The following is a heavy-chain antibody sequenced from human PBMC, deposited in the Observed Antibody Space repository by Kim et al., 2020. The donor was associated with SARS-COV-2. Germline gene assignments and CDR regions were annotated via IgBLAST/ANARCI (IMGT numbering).Heavy chain of an antibody. J-gene: IGHJ4*02. CDR1: GFTFSSYG. D-gene: IGHD2-2*01. CDR3: ARGYCSSTSCHYCFDY. CDR2: IWYDGSNK. V-gene: IGHV3-33*01. Sequence: GGSLRLSCAASGFTFSSYGMHWVRQAPGKGLEWVAVIWYDGSNKYYADSVKGRFTISRDNSKNTLYLQMNSLRAEDTAVYYCARGYCSSTSCHYCFDYWGQGTLVTVSS.